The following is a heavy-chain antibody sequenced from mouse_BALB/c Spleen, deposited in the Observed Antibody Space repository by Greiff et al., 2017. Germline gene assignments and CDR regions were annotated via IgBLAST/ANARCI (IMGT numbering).Heavy chain of an antibody. CDR3: ARSPPGGYDEGDYFDY. CDR2: IDPANGNT. V-gene: IGHV14-3*02. Sequence: EVQGVESGAELVKPGASVKLSCTASGFNIKDTYMHWVKQRPEQGLEWIGRIDPANGNTKYDPKFQGKATITADTSSNTAYLQLSSLTSEDTAVYYCARSPPGGYDEGDYFDYWGQGTTLTVSS. J-gene: IGHJ2*01. CDR1: GFNIKDTY. D-gene: IGHD2-2*01.